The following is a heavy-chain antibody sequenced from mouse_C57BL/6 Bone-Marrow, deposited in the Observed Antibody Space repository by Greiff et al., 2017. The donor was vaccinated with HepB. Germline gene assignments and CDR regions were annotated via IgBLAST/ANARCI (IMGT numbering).Heavy chain of an antibody. D-gene: IGHD1-2*01. CDR2: ISNLAYSI. Sequence: EVQLVESGGGLVQPGGSLKLSCAASGFTFSDYGMAWVRQAPRKGPEWVAFISNLAYSIYYADTVTGRFTISRENAKNTLYLEMSSLRSEDTAMYYCARGLLRPRVAYWGQGTLVTVSA. CDR3: ARGLLRPRVAY. CDR1: GFTFSDYG. V-gene: IGHV5-15*01. J-gene: IGHJ3*01.